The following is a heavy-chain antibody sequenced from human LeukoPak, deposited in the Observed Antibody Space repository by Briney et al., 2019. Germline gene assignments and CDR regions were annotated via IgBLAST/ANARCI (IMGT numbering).Heavy chain of an antibody. V-gene: IGHV3-23*01. CDR3: AKDGRYSSVESPNWFDP. Sequence: GGSRRLSCAASGFTLSSYAMSWVRQGPGKGLEWVSGISASGASTYYADSVKGRFTISRDSSKNTLYLQMNSLRVEDTAVYYCAKDGRYSSVESPNWFDPWGQGTLLTAYS. CDR2: ISASGAST. CDR1: GFTLSSYA. J-gene: IGHJ5*02. D-gene: IGHD6-19*01.